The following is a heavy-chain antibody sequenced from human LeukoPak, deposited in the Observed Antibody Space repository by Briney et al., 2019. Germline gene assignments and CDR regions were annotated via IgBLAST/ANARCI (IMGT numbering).Heavy chain of an antibody. CDR1: GFTFGSYS. CDR3: ARDRADSSSWRPRAFDI. Sequence: GGSLRLSCAASGFTFGSYSMNWVRQAPGKGLEWVSSISSSSSYIYYADSVKGRFTISRDNAKNSLYLQMNSLRAEDTAVYYCARDRADSSSWRPRAFDIWGQGTMVTVSS. V-gene: IGHV3-21*01. D-gene: IGHD6-13*01. J-gene: IGHJ3*02. CDR2: ISSSSSYI.